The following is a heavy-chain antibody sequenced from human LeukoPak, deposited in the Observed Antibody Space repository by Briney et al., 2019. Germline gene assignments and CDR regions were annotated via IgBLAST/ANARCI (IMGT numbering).Heavy chain of an antibody. CDR3: AKPSSDYDFWSGYYPDYYYYGMDV. Sequence: PGGSLRLSCAASGFTFSSYAMSWVRQAPGKGLEWVSAISGSGGSTYYADSVKGRFTISRDNSKNTLYLQMNSLRAEDTAVYYCAKPSSDYDFWSGYYPDYYYYGMDVWGQGTTVTVSS. CDR2: ISGSGGST. V-gene: IGHV3-23*01. CDR1: GFTFSSYA. D-gene: IGHD3-3*01. J-gene: IGHJ6*02.